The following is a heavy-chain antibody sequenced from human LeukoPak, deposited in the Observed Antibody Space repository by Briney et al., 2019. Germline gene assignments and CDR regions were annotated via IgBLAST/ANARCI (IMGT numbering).Heavy chain of an antibody. CDR2: ISCSTDTT. D-gene: IGHD2-15*01. V-gene: IGHV3-23*01. CDR1: GFTLNNYA. CDR3: ATAPRHCRGDTCFRYYFAF. J-gene: IGHJ4*02. Sequence: TGGALRLSCAASGFTLNNYAMNWVRQAPGKGLEWVSSISCSTDTTYYADSVKGRFTVSRDNSKNTVFVQMNSLRAEDTAIYYCATAPRHCRGDTCFRYYFAFWGQGTLVTVSS.